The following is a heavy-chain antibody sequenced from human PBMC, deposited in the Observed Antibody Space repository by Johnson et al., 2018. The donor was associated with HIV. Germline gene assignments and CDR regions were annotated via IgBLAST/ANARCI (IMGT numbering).Heavy chain of an antibody. CDR3: ARDECGRSSGDAIDI. V-gene: IGHV3-20*04. CDR1: GFTFDDYG. CDR2: INWNGGNT. Sequence: VQLVESGGGLVQPGGSLRLSCAASGFTFDDYGMSWVRQAPGKGLEWVSGINWNGGNTDYGDSVKGRFTITRDNSQNTMYLQMTSLRAEDVAVYYCARDECGRSSGDAIDIWVQGTMVTVSS. J-gene: IGHJ3*02. D-gene: IGHD6-6*01.